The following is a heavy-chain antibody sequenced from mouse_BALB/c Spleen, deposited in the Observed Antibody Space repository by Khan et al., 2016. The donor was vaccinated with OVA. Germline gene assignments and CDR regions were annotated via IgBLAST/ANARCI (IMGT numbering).Heavy chain of an antibody. D-gene: IGHD1-1*01. Sequence: QVQLKQSGAELVRPGSSVKISCKASGYAFSSYWMNWVKQRPGQGLEWIGQIYPGGGNTYYSGNFKGKATLTADKSSNTAYMQLSTLTSEDSAVYFCAREGYYGRRRAWFAYWGQGTLVTVSA. J-gene: IGHJ3*01. V-gene: IGHV1-80*01. CDR3: AREGYYGRRRAWFAY. CDR2: IYPGGGNT. CDR1: GYAFSSYW.